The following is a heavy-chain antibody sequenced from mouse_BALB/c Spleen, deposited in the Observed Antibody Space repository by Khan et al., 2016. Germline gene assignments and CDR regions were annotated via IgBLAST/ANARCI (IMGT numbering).Heavy chain of an antibody. CDR2: IDPANGNT. V-gene: IGHV14-3*02. CDR3: ARGDPYYAMDY. D-gene: IGHD3-3*01. CDR1: GFNIKDTY. J-gene: IGHJ4*01. Sequence: VQLQQPGAELVKPGASVKLSCTASGFNIKDTYMHWVKQRPEQGLEWIGRIDPANGNTKYDPKFQGKATITADTSSNTAYLQLSSLTSEDTAVDYCARGDPYYAMDYWGQGTSVTGSA.